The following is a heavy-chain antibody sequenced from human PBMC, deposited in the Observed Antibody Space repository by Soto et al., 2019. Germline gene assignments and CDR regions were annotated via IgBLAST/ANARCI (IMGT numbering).Heavy chain of an antibody. CDR2: IRGSGDVT. J-gene: IGHJ6*03. CDR1: GFTFSNYA. D-gene: IGHD2-15*01. V-gene: IGHV3-23*01. CDR3: AKHVGPSYSYYMDV. Sequence: EVQLLESGGGLVQPGGSLRLSCAASGFTFSNYAMTWVRQAPGKGLEWVSVIRGSGDVTYYADSVQGRFAISRDNSKNTLYLQMNSLRDEDTAIYYCAKHVGPSYSYYMDVWGNGTTVTVSS.